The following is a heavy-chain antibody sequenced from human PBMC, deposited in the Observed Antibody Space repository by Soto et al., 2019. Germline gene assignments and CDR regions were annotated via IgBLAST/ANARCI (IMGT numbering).Heavy chain of an antibody. V-gene: IGHV3-23*01. CDR2: ISGSGGST. Sequence: GGSLRLSCAASGFTFSSYAMSWVRQAPGKGLEWVSAISGSGGSTYYADSVKGRFTISRDNSKNTLYLQMNSLRAEDTAVYYGAKVRGIAAAGTNYYYGMDVWGQGTTVTVSS. CDR1: GFTFSSYA. D-gene: IGHD6-13*01. J-gene: IGHJ6*02. CDR3: AKVRGIAAAGTNYYYGMDV.